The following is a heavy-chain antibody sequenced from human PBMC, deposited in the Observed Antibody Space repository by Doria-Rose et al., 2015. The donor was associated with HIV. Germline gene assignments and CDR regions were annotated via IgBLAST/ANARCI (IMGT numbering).Heavy chain of an antibody. J-gene: IGHJ4*02. Sequence: SVSSRGYYWNWIRQVPGKGLESLGYTYYTGTSDYSPSLKSRLNMAVDTSKNQFSLKLSFVTVADTAVYYCARMGSYRELDYWGQGALAIVSA. CDR2: TYYTGTS. V-gene: IGHV4-31*02. D-gene: IGHD3-3*01. CDR3: ARMGSYRELDY. CDR1: SVSSRGYY.